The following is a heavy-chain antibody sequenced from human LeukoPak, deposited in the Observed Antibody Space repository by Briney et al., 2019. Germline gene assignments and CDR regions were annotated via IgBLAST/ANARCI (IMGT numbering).Heavy chain of an antibody. CDR2: IYTSGST. J-gene: IGHJ6*03. V-gene: IGHV4-61*02. D-gene: IGHD5-18*01. Sequence: SQTLSLTCTVSGGSISSGSYYWSWIRQPAGKGLEWIGRIYTSGSTNYNPSLKSRVTISVDTSKNQFSLKLSSVTAADTAVYYCARDVLSGYSYGSPQPYYMDVWGKGTTVTVSS. CDR3: ARDVLSGYSYGSPQPYYMDV. CDR1: GGSISSGSYY.